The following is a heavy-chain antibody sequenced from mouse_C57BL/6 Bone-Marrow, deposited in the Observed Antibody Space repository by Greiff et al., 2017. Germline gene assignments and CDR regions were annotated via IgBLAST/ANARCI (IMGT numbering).Heavy chain of an antibody. V-gene: IGHV1-66*01. J-gene: IGHJ3*01. D-gene: IGHD2-3*01. CDR3: AGYYEAWFAY. Sequence: QVQLKQSGPELVKPGASVKISCKASGYSFTSYYIHWVKQRPGQGLEWIGWIYPGSGNTKYNEKFKGKATLTADTSSSTAYMQLSSLTSEDSAVYYCAGYYEAWFAYWGQGTLVTVSA. CDR1: GYSFTSYY. CDR2: IYPGSGNT.